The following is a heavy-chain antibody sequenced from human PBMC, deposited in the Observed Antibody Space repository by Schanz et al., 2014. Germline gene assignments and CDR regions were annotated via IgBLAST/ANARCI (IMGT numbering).Heavy chain of an antibody. CDR2: ISSSGTTI. D-gene: IGHD3-10*01. CDR1: GFVFSSYS. Sequence: QLVGSGGGLIQPGGSLRLSCTASGFVFSSYSMNWVRQAPGKGLEWVSFISSSGTTIYYADAVKGRFTISRDNAKNSLFLQMNSRRVEDTAVYYCARHRVGDGSGIWDVWGQGTSVTVSS. V-gene: IGHV3-48*01. J-gene: IGHJ6*02. CDR3: ARHRVGDGSGIWDV.